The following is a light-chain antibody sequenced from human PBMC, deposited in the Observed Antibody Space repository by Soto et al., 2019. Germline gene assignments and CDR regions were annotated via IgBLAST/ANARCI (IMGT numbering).Light chain of an antibody. J-gene: IGKJ1*01. CDR2: QTS. Sequence: EIVLTQSPATLSSFPGDRVTLSCRASQYINTRLAWYQHRPGQAPRLLIYQTSLRAAGIPARFSASWSGTDFTLTISDVQPEDFALYYCHQRQSWPRTFGQGTKVDI. CDR1: QYINTR. CDR3: HQRQSWPRT. V-gene: IGKV3-11*01.